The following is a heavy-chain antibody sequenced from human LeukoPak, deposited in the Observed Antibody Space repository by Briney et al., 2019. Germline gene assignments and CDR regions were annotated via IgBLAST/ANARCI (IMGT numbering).Heavy chain of an antibody. CDR2: IYSGGST. CDR3: AGTAAGTRWFDP. J-gene: IGHJ5*02. Sequence: GGSLRLSCAASGFTVSSNYMSWVRQAPGKGLEWVSVIYSGGSTYYADSVEGRFTISRDNSKNTLYLQMNSLRAEDTAVYYCAGTAAGTRWFDPWGQGTLVTVSS. D-gene: IGHD6-13*01. CDR1: GFTVSSNY. V-gene: IGHV3-66*02.